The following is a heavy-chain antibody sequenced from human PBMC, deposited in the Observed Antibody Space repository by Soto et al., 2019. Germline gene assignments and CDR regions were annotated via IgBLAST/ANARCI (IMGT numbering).Heavy chain of an antibody. D-gene: IGHD2-15*01. CDR3: AREMGYCSGGSCYPIQIDY. CDR1: DDSINSDKYY. J-gene: IGHJ4*02. CDR2: IYYSGST. Sequence: PSETLSLTCSVSDDSINSDKYYWGWIRQHPGKGLEWIGYIYYSGSTYYNPSLKSRVTISVDTSKNQFSLKLSSVTAADTAVYYCAREMGYCSGGSCYPIQIDYWGQGTLVTVSS. V-gene: IGHV4-31*03.